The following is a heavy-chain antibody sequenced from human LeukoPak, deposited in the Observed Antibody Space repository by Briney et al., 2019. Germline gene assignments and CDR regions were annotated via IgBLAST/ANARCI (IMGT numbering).Heavy chain of an antibody. J-gene: IGHJ5*02. Sequence: PGGSLRLSCPAPGFNFVNHDFYWVRQAPGKGLEWVSYISKTAKTTYFGDSVKGRFTLSRDNAKKSVFLQLNGLRAEDTAVYHCATVLSLNYVGYFDLWGLGTLVTVSS. CDR1: GFNFVNHD. CDR3: ATVLSLNYVGYFDL. D-gene: IGHD4-11*01. CDR2: ISKTAKTT. V-gene: IGHV3-48*03.